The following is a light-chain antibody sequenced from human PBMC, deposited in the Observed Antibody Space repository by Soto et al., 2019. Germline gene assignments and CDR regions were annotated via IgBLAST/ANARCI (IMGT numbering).Light chain of an antibody. CDR2: DAS. CDR3: QQSYNTPLT. V-gene: IGKV1-39*01. J-gene: IGKJ1*01. Sequence: IEVTQSPSSLAASLGDRVTINCRASQTIGTYVNWYRQKSGAAPELLIYDASTLQSGVPSRFRGGASGTDFTLTISSLQLDDFATYYCQQSYNTPLTFGQGTKVDIK. CDR1: QTIGTY.